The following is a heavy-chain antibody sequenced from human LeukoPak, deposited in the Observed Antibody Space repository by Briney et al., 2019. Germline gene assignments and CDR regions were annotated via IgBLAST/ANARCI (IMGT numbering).Heavy chain of an antibody. CDR1: ARTLSSYS. D-gene: IGHD3-10*01. CDR2: IITIFGTA. Sequence: SRKLACQVYARTLSSYSTSWVRPLHGQGLEWMGWIITIFGTANYAQKFQGRDTITTDEYTSTAYMELSSLGSEDTAVYYCARDRGSGSYYYMDVWGKGTTVTVSS. CDR3: ARDRGSGSYYYMDV. J-gene: IGHJ6*03. V-gene: IGHV1-69*05.